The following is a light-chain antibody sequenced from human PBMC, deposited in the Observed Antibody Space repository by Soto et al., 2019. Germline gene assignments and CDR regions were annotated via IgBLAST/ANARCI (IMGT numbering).Light chain of an antibody. V-gene: IGKV4-1*01. Sequence: DIVMTQSPDSLAVSLGERATINCKSSQSVLYSANNKNYLAWYQQKAGQPPKLLIYWASTRESGVPDRXSGSASGADFTLTITSLQAEDVAVYYCQQYYNTPQTFGQGTKVEIK. CDR2: WAS. CDR1: QSVLYSANNKNY. J-gene: IGKJ1*01. CDR3: QQYYNTPQT.